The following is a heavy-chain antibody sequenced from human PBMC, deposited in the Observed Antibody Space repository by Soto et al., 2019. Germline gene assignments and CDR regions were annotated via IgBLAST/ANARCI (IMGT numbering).Heavy chain of an antibody. D-gene: IGHD2-2*01. V-gene: IGHV3-15*01. J-gene: IGHJ4*02. CDR1: GFAFSNAW. CDR2: VMSKTDGGTT. Sequence: EVQLVESGGGSVKPGGSLRLSCAASGFAFSNAWMNWVRLAPGKGLEWVGRVMSKTDGGTTDHAAPVKDRFFVSRDDSKNTLFLQMNSLKTEDTAIYYCAAGTGRTDFDYWGQGTLVTVSS. CDR3: AAGTGRTDFDY.